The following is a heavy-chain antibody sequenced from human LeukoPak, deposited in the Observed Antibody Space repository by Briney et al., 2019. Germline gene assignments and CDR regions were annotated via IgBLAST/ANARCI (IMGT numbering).Heavy chain of an antibody. CDR1: GFTFSSYS. D-gene: IGHD5-12*01. CDR2: ISSSSSTI. CDR3: ARISGYSGYDWFDY. Sequence: PGGSLRLSYAASGFTFSSYSMNWVRQAPGKGREWVSYISSSSSTIYYADSVKGRFTISRDNAKNSLYLQMNSLRAEDTAVYYCARISGYSGYDWFDYWGQGTLVTVSS. J-gene: IGHJ5*01. V-gene: IGHV3-48*01.